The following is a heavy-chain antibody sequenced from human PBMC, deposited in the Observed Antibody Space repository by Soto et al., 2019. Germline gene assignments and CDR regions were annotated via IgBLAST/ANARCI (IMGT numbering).Heavy chain of an antibody. V-gene: IGHV3-7*03. J-gene: IGHJ4*02. D-gene: IGHD2-2*01. Sequence: GGSLRLSCAASGFTFSDYWMSWVRQAPGKGPEWVANIKFDGSEKQYVDSVKGRFSISRDNSRNSLFLQMNSLRAGDTAVYYCVKDGGYCSSTTCYSPRNHYFDSWGQGTLVTVS. CDR1: GFTFSDYW. CDR3: VKDGGYCSSTTCYSPRNHYFDS. CDR2: IKFDGSEK.